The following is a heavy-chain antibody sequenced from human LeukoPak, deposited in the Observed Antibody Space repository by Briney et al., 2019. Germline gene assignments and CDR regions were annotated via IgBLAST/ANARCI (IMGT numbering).Heavy chain of an antibody. J-gene: IGHJ4*02. CDR2: IKQDGSEK. Sequence: GGSLILSCAASGFTFSSYWVSWVRQAPGKGLEWVANIKQDGSEKYYVDSVKGRFTISRDNAKNSLYLQMNSLRAEDTAVYYCARDYSSWLDYWGQGTLVTVSS. CDR3: ARDYSSWLDY. D-gene: IGHD6-13*01. CDR1: GFTFSSYW. V-gene: IGHV3-7*04.